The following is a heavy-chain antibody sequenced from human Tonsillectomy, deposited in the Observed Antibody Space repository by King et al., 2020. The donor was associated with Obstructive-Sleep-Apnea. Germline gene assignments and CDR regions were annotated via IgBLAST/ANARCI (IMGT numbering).Heavy chain of an antibody. V-gene: IGHV1-69*14. D-gene: IGHD2-2*01. Sequence: QLVQSGAEVKKPGSSVRVSCKASGVTFNNSAMNWVRQAPGQGLEWMGGVIPILATTHYSQKFQGRVTLTADRSTSPAYMELSSLRSEDTAVYYCATIPYCSSTRCYSVNWFDSWGQGTLVTVSS. CDR3: ATIPYCSSTRCYSVNWFDS. J-gene: IGHJ5*01. CDR1: GVTFNNSA. CDR2: VIPILATT.